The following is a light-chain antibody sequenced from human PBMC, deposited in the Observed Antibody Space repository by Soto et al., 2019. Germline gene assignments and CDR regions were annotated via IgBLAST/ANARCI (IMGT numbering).Light chain of an antibody. CDR3: QQRSNWPPET. CDR1: QSVSSY. CDR2: DAS. V-gene: IGKV3-11*01. J-gene: IGKJ4*01. Sequence: EIVLTQSPATLSLSPGERATLSCRASQSVSSYLAWYQQKPGQAPRLLIYDASNRATGIQARFSGSGSGTDFTLTISSLEPEDFAVYYCQQRSNWPPETFGGGTKVEIK.